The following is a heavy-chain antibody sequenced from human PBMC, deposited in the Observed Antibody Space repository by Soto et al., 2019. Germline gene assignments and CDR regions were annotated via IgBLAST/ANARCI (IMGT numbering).Heavy chain of an antibody. Sequence: SVKVSCKASGGTFSSYAISWVRQAPGQGLEWMGGIIPIFGTANYAQKFQGRVTITADESTSTAYMELSSLRSEDTAVYYCARSVVVITPLPINWFDPWGQGTLVTVSS. CDR1: GGTFSSYA. V-gene: IGHV1-69*13. CDR2: IIPIFGTA. D-gene: IGHD3-22*01. J-gene: IGHJ5*02. CDR3: ARSVVVITPLPINWFDP.